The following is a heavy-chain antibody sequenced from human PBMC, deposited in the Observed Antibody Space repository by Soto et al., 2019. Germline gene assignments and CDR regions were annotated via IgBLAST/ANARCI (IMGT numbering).Heavy chain of an antibody. CDR2: ISSSGSTT. CDR3: AKGVAVAGYDYGLDV. V-gene: IGHV3-11*01. D-gene: IGHD6-19*01. J-gene: IGHJ6*02. Sequence: QVQLVESGGGLVKSGGSLRLSCAASGFIFSHYYLTWIRQAPGRGLEWISYISSSGSTTDYADSVKGRFTISRDNSKNSLYLQMDFLRADDTAVYYCAKGVAVAGYDYGLDVWGQGTTVSVSS. CDR1: GFIFSHYY.